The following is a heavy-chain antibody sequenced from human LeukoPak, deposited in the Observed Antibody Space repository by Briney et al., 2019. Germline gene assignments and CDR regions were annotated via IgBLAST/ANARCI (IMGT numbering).Heavy chain of an antibody. J-gene: IGHJ4*02. CDR2: ISTYNGDT. CDR3: AREGLGELTLDY. CDR1: GYTFTSYG. V-gene: IGHV1-18*01. Sequence: GASVEVSCKASGYTFTSYGISWVRQAPGQGLEWMGWISTYNGDTNYAQKLQGRVTMTTDTSTSTAYMELRSLRSDDTAVYYCAREGLGELTLDYWGQGTLVTVSS. D-gene: IGHD3-16*01.